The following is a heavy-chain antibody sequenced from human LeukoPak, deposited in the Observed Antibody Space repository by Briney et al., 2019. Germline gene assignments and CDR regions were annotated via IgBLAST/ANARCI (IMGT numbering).Heavy chain of an antibody. D-gene: IGHD1-26*01. J-gene: IGHJ6*03. CDR3: ARASGHYYYYYMDV. CDR1: GYTFTAYY. CDR2: ISAYNGDT. V-gene: IGHV1-18*04. Sequence: APVKVSCKASGYTFTAYYIHWVRQAPGQRLEWMGWISAYNGDTIYAQKFQGRVTMTADTSTNTAYMDLRSLRSDDTAVYYCARASGHYYYYYMDVWAKGTTVTISS.